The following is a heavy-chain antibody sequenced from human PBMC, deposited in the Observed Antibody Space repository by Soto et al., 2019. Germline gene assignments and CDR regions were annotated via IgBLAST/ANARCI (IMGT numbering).Heavy chain of an antibody. CDR3: ARHSTRWSFDY. CDR2: IYPGGSET. J-gene: IGHJ4*02. D-gene: IGHD2-2*01. Sequence: SGASVKLSCKRSGYSFTSYYLGSVRQMPGKGLEWRGIIYPGGSETRYSPAFRGQVTLSVGKSCRTAYLPWRSLKASDNAMHYRARHSTRWSFDYSGQGTLVT. CDR1: GYSFTSYY. V-gene: IGHV5-51*01.